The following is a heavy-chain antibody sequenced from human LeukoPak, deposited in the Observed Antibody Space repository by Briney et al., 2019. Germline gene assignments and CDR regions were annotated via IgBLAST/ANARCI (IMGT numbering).Heavy chain of an antibody. CDR3: ARVRTEWYIDL. J-gene: IGHJ2*01. Sequence: GGSLRLSCAASGFIFSPYWVTWVRQAPGMGLEWVANMKEDGGERFYVDSVRGRFTISRDNAKNSLYLQMNSLRVEDTGVYYCARVRTEWYIDLWGRGTLVTVST. D-gene: IGHD2-8*02. CDR2: MKEDGGER. V-gene: IGHV3-7*01. CDR1: GFIFSPYW.